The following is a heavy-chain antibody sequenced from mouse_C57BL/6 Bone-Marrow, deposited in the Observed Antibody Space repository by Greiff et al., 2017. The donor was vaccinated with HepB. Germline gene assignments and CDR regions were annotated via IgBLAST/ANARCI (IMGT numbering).Heavy chain of an antibody. CDR1: GFTFSNYW. J-gene: IGHJ2*01. CDR2: IRLKSDNYAT. CDR3: TYYGNGCYFDY. Sequence: EVKLEESGGGLVQPGGSMKLSCVASGFTFSNYWMNWVRQSPEKGLEWVAQIRLKSDNYATHYAESVKGRFTISRDDSKSSVYLQMNNLRAEDTEIYYCTYYGNGCYFDYWGQGTTLTVSS. D-gene: IGHD2-1*01. V-gene: IGHV6-3*01.